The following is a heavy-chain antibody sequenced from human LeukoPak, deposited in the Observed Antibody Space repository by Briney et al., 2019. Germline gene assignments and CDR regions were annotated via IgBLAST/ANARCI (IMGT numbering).Heavy chain of an antibody. V-gene: IGHV4-59*01. Sequence: PSETLSLTCTVSGGSISSYYWSWIRQPPGKGLEWIGYIYYSGSTDYNPSLKSRVTISVDTSKNQFSLKLSSVTAADTAVYYCAREGVTKYYFDYWGQETVVPVSS. D-gene: IGHD4-11*01. CDR2: IYYSGST. J-gene: IGHJ4*02. CDR3: AREGVTKYYFDY. CDR1: GGSISSYY.